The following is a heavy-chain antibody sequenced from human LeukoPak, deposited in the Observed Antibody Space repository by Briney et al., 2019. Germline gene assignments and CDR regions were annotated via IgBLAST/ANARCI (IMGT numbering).Heavy chain of an antibody. Sequence: SETLSLTCTVSGGSISSGGYYWSWIRQRPGKVLEWIGYIYYSGSTYYNPSLKSRVTISVDTSKNQFSLKLSSVTAADTAVYYCARALAAAGTDYWGQGTLVTVSS. CDR3: ARALAAAGTDY. V-gene: IGHV4-31*03. J-gene: IGHJ4*02. CDR1: GGSISSGGYY. CDR2: IYYSGST. D-gene: IGHD6-13*01.